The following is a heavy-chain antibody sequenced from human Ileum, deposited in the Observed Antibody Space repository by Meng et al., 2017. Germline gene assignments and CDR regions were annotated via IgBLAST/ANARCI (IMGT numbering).Heavy chain of an antibody. Sequence: QVPHQERGSGTLQPSETLSAAAAGDCGSYSGYYRRWIRQPPGKGRELIGKSNNSGNTNYNPSLKSRVIISVDTSKNQFSLKLSSVTAADTAVYYCARGGPWFDPWGQGTLVTVSS. CDR1: CGSYSGYY. J-gene: IGHJ5*02. CDR3: ARGGPWFDP. V-gene: IGHV4-34*01. CDR2: SNNSGNT.